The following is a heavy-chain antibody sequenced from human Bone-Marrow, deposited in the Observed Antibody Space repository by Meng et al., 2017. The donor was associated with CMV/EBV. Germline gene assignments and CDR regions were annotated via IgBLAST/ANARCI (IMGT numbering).Heavy chain of an antibody. J-gene: IGHJ6*02. Sequence: SETLSLTCTVSGGSIRSRNNYWAWIRQAPGKGLEWIGSLYYGGNTFYNPSLKSRVTISVDTSKNQFSLMVRSVTAADTAVYYCVSQLTDYSYGMDVWGQGTTVTVSS. CDR2: LYYGGNT. CDR1: GGSIRSRNNY. CDR3: VSQLTDYSYGMDV. V-gene: IGHV4-39*01. D-gene: IGHD3-9*01.